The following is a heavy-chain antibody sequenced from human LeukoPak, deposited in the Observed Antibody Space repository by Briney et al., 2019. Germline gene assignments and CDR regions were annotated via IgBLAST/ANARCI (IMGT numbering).Heavy chain of an antibody. CDR2: INHSGST. V-gene: IGHV4-39*07. Sequence: PSETLSLTCTVSGGSISSSSYYWGWIRQPPGKGLEWIGEINHSGSTNYNPSLKSRVTISVDTSKNQFSLKLSSVTAADTAVYYCARERWKVRGVRNFDYWGQGTLVTVSS. J-gene: IGHJ4*02. CDR1: GGSISSSSYY. D-gene: IGHD3-10*01. CDR3: ARERWKVRGVRNFDY.